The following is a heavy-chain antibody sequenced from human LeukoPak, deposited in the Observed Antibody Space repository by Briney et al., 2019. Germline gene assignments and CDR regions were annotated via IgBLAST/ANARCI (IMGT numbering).Heavy chain of an antibody. CDR3: ARQGSAAGMGNWFDP. CDR1: RYSFTSYW. V-gene: IGHV5-51*01. D-gene: IGHD6-13*01. Sequence: GGSLQISCQGSRYSFTSYWIGWVRPMPGKGLEWMGIIYPGDSDTRYSPSFQGQVTISADKSITTAYLQWSGLKASDTAMYYCARQGSAAGMGNWFDPWGQGTLVTVSS. J-gene: IGHJ5*02. CDR2: IYPGDSDT.